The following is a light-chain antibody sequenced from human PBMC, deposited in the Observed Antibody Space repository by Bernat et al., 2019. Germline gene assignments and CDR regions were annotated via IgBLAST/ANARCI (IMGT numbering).Light chain of an antibody. J-gene: IGKJ1*01. CDR1: QTISNF. Sequence: DIQMTQSPSSLSASVGDRVTITCRASQTISNFLNWYQQKSGKAPKLLIYAASRLQSGVPSRFSDSSSGTDFTLTISNLQPEDSATYYCQQSSTTPGWTFGHGTKVEIK. V-gene: IGKV1-39*01. CDR3: QQSSTTPGWT. CDR2: AAS.